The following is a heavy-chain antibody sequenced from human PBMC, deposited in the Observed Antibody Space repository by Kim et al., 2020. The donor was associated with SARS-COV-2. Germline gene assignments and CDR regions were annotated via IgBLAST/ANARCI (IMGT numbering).Heavy chain of an antibody. CDR3: AKDNSGDHDPEFDY. CDR1: GFTFDDYT. V-gene: IGHV3-43*01. Sequence: GGSLRLSCAASGFTFDDYTMHWVRQAPGKGLEWVSLISWDGGSTYYADSVKGRFTISRDNSKNSLYLQMNSLRTEDTALYYCAKDNSGDHDPEFDYWGQGTLVTVSS. CDR2: ISWDGGST. J-gene: IGHJ4*02. D-gene: IGHD4-17*01.